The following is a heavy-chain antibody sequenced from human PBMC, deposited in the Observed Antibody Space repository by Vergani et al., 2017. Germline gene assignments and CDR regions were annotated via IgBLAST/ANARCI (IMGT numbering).Heavy chain of an antibody. CDR1: GFSVSNSG. V-gene: IGHV3-30*02. D-gene: IGHD1-14*01. Sequence: QVQLVESGGGVVQPGGSLRLSCVASGFSVSNSGMHWVRQTPGKGLEWVAFIQYDGSDIFYADFVEGRFTISRDNAKNMMYLQLNSLRDEDTAAYYCARDGRIDAEGTELDYWGQGTLVTVSS. CDR3: ARDGRIDAEGTELDY. J-gene: IGHJ4*02. CDR2: IQYDGSDI.